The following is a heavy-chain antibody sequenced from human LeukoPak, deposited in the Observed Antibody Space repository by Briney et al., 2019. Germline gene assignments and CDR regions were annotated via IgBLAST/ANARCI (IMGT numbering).Heavy chain of an antibody. CDR1: GFTFDNYG. V-gene: IGHV3-20*04. J-gene: IGHJ4*02. CDR3: ARDPLGWFGELLYYFDY. D-gene: IGHD3-10*01. CDR2: IHWNGGRT. Sequence: GGSLRLSCAASGFTFDNYGINWVRQAPGKGLEWVSRIHWNGGRTGYADSVKGRFTISRDNAKNSLYLQMNSLRVEDTALYYCARDPLGWFGELLYYFDYWGQGTLVTVSS.